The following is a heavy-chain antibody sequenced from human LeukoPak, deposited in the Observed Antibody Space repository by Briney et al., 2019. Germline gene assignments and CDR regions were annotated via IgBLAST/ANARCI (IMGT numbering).Heavy chain of an antibody. CDR3: AKRAIGYCSSSSCGIDY. D-gene: IGHD2-15*01. J-gene: IGHJ4*02. CDR2: ISGSGGST. V-gene: IGHV3-23*01. CDR1: GFTFSTYA. Sequence: GGSLRLSCAASGFTFSTYAMTWVRQAPGKGLEWVSPISGSGGSTYYADSVKGRFIISRDNSKNTVYLQMNSLRVEDTAVYYCAKRAIGYCSSSSCGIDYWGQGTLVTVSS.